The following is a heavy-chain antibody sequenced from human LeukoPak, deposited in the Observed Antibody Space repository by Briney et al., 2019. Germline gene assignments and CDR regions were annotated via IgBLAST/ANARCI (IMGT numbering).Heavy chain of an antibody. D-gene: IGHD3-16*02. CDR3: AREAYDYVWGSYRPKGYNWFDP. CDR2: INPNGGDT. CDR1: GYTFTDSY. Sequence: ASVKVSCKASGYTFTDSYMHWVRQAPGQGLEWMGWINPNGGDTNYAQKFQGRVTMTRDTSISTAYMELSRLRSDDTAVYYCAREAYDYVWGSYRPKGYNWFDPWGQGTLVTVSS. J-gene: IGHJ5*02. V-gene: IGHV1-2*02.